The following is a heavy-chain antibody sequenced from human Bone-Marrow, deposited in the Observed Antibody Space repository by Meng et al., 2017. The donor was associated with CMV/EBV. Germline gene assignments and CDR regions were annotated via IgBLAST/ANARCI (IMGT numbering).Heavy chain of an antibody. D-gene: IGHD3-22*01. CDR2: ISYDGSNK. CDR3: ARVRYYDSSGYFDY. V-gene: IGHV3-30*19. Sequence: GESLKISCAASGFTFSRDGMHWVRQGPGKGLEWVAVISYDGSNKYYADSVKGRFTISRDNSKNTLYLQMNSLRAEDTAVYYCARVRYYDSSGYFDYWGQGTLVTVSS. J-gene: IGHJ4*02. CDR1: GFTFSRDG.